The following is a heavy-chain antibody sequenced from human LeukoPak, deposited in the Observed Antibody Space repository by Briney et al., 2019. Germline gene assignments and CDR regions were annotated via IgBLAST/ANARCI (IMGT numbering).Heavy chain of an antibody. V-gene: IGHV3-23*01. J-gene: IGHJ4*02. CDR2: ISGSGGST. D-gene: IGHD2-2*01. CDR1: GFTFSSYA. CDR3: AKEGYRYCSSTSCYAAIDY. Sequence: GGSLRLSCAASGFTFSSYAMSWVRQPPGKGLEWVSAISGSGGSTYYADSVKGRFTISRDNYKNTLYLQMNSLRAEDTAVYYCAKEGYRYCSSTSCYAAIDYWGQGTLVTVSS.